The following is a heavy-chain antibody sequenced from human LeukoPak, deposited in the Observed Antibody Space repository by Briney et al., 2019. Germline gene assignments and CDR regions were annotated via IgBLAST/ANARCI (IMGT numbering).Heavy chain of an antibody. D-gene: IGHD3-3*01. J-gene: IGHJ5*02. Sequence: SETLSLTCTVSGGSISSYYWSWIRQPPGKGLEWIGYIYYSGSTNYNPSLKSRVTISVDTSKNQFSLKLSSVTAADTAVYYCAREASNRLRSLDTWGQGTLVTVSS. V-gene: IGHV4-59*01. CDR2: IYYSGST. CDR1: GGSISSYY. CDR3: AREASNRLRSLDT.